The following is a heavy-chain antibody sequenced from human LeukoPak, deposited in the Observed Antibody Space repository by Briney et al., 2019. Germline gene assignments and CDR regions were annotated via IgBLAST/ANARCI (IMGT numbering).Heavy chain of an antibody. CDR1: GFTSTSYA. CDR2: ISGDGEST. CDR3: ASGYSGYDPLRFDP. Sequence: GGSLRLSYAASGFTSTSYALDGVRQAPGKGLEWSSVISGDGESTHYAHSVKGRFTISRDNSKNTLYLQMNSLRAEDTAVYYCASGYSGYDPLRFDPWGQVTLVTVSS. D-gene: IGHD5-12*01. V-gene: IGHV3-23*01. J-gene: IGHJ5*02.